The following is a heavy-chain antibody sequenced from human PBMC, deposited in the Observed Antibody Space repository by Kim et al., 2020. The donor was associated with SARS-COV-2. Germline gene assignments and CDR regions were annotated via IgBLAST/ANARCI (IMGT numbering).Heavy chain of an antibody. CDR3: AKMNYYDSSGKGSNFDY. V-gene: IGHV3-23*03. Sequence: GGSLRLSCAASGFTFSSYAMSWVRQAPGKGLEWVSVIYSGGSSTYYADSVKGRFTISRDNSKNTLYLQMNSLRAEDTAVYYCAKMNYYDSSGKGSNFDYWGQGTLVTVSS. D-gene: IGHD3-22*01. J-gene: IGHJ4*02. CDR2: IYSGGSST. CDR1: GFTFSSYA.